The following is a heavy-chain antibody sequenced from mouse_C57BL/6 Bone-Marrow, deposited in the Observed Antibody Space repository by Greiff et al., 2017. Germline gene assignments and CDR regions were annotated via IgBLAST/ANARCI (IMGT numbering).Heavy chain of an antibody. CDR1: GFTFSSYA. J-gene: IGHJ4*01. D-gene: IGHD1-1*01. CDR2: ISDGGSYT. V-gene: IGHV5-4*03. CDR3: ARGDYYGSTYYAMDY. Sequence: EVMLVESGGGLVKPGGSLKLSCAASGFTFSSYAMSWVRQTPEKRLEWVATISDGGSYTYYPDKVKGRFTISRDNAKNNLYLQMSHLKSEDTAMYYCARGDYYGSTYYAMDYWGQGTSVTVSS.